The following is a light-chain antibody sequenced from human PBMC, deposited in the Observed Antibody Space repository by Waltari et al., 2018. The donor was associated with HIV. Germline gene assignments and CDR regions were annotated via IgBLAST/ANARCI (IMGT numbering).Light chain of an antibody. Sequence: EIVLQQSPGTLSLSPGERATLSCRASPSVSRRFLAWYQQKPGQAPRLLIYGASSRATGIPDRFSGSVSGTEFTLTISSLEPEDFAVYHCQQYGSSLFTFGGGTKVEIK. CDR3: QQYGSSLFT. CDR2: GAS. V-gene: IGKV3-20*01. J-gene: IGKJ4*01. CDR1: PSVSRRF.